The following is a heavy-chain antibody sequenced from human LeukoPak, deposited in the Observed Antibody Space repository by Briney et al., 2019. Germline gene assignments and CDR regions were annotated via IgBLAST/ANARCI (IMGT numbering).Heavy chain of an antibody. Sequence: ASVKVSCKASGYTFTSYGISWVRQAPGQGLEWMGWISAYNGNTNYAQKLQGRVTMTTDTSTSTAYMELRSLRSDDTAVYYCAADITHFWSGYFDAFDIWGQGTMVTVSS. V-gene: IGHV1-18*01. CDR1: GYTFTSYG. D-gene: IGHD3-3*02. J-gene: IGHJ3*02. CDR3: AADITHFWSGYFDAFDI. CDR2: ISAYNGNT.